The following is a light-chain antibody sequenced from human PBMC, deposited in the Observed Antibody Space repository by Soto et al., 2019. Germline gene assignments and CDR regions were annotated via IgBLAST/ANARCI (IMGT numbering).Light chain of an antibody. V-gene: IGKV3-15*01. CDR1: ESVGSA. CDR3: QQYINWPRT. Sequence: DIVMTQSPVTLSVSPGERATVSCRASESVGSALAWYQQKPGQAPRLLIYGAYTRATGVSARFSGSGSGTEFTLTISGLQSEDLAVYHCQQYINWPRTFVQGTKVEIK. CDR2: GAY. J-gene: IGKJ1*01.